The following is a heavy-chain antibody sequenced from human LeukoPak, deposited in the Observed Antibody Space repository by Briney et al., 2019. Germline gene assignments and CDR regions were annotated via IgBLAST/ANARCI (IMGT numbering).Heavy chain of an antibody. D-gene: IGHD1-14*01. CDR2: ISYDGSNK. J-gene: IGHJ4*02. V-gene: IGHV3-30*18. CDR3: AKDNPLFDY. CDR1: GFTFSSYG. Sequence: PGGSLRLSCAASGFTFSSYGMHWVRQAPGKGLEWVAVISYDGSNKYYADSVKGRFTISRDNSKNTLYLQMNSPRAEDTAVYYCAKDNPLFDYWGQGTLVTVSS.